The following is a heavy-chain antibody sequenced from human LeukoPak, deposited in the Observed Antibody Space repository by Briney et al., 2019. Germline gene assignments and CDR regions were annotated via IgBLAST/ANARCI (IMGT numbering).Heavy chain of an antibody. CDR3: ARHGAGFDY. CDR2: IYYSGST. CDR1: GGSISSSSYY. V-gene: IGHV4-39*01. J-gene: IGHJ4*02. D-gene: IGHD1-26*01. Sequence: PSETLSLTCTVSGGSISSSSYYWGWIRQPPGKGLEWIGSIYYSGSTYYNPSLKSRVTISVDTSKNQFSLKLSSVTAADTAVYYCARHGAGFDYWGQGTLVTVSS.